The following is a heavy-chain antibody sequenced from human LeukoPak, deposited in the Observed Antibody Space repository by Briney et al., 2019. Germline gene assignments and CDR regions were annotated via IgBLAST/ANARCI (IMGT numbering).Heavy chain of an antibody. D-gene: IGHD6-13*01. CDR1: GFIVSSKY. Sequence: GGSLRLSCAVSGFIVSSKYMSWVRQAPGKGPEWVSVIYSGGDTYYADSVKSRFTVSRDNSKNTLYLQMNSLRAEDTAVYYCARGEGGIAAAVTDCWGQGTLLTVSS. CDR2: IYSGGDT. J-gene: IGHJ4*02. CDR3: ARGEGGIAAAVTDC. V-gene: IGHV3-53*01.